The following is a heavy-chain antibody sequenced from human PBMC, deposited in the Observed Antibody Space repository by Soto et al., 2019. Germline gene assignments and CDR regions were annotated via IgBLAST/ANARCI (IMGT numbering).Heavy chain of an antibody. CDR1: GDTFNFYS. D-gene: IGHD3-10*01. CDR3: ASIYGSGYPAFDY. V-gene: IGHV1-69*02. CDR2: VNPIVSMS. J-gene: IGHJ4*02. Sequence: QVQLVQSGAAVKRPGSSVKVSCKASGDTFNFYSINWVRQAPGLGLEWMGRVNPIVSMSNYAQKFQGRVTMTADKSTSTAYMELSSLRSEDTAIYYCASIYGSGYPAFDYWGQGALVTVSS.